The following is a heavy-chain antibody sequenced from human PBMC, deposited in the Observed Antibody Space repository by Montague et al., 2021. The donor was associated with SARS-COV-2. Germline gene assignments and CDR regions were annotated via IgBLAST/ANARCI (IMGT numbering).Heavy chain of an antibody. CDR2: IYYSGST. V-gene: IGHV4-39*07. CDR3: ARVGRQQLVRLSGMDV. Sequence: SETLSLTCTVSGGSISSSSYYWGWIRQPLGKGLEWIGSIYYSGSTXYNPSLKSRVTISVDTSKNQFSLKLSSVTAADTAVYYCARVGRQQLVRLSGMDVWGQGTTVTVSS. CDR1: GGSISSSSYY. J-gene: IGHJ6*02. D-gene: IGHD6-13*01.